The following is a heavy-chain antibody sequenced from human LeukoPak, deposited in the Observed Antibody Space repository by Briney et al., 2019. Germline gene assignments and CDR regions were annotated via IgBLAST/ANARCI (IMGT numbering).Heavy chain of an antibody. CDR3: ARGSQYYYDSSGYYSHDY. Sequence: PSETLSLTCAVYGGSFSGYYWSWIRQSPGKGLEWIGEINHSGSTNYNPSLKSRVTTSVDTSKNQFSLKLSSVTAADTAVYYCARGSQYYYDSSGYYSHDYWGQGTLVTVSS. V-gene: IGHV4-34*01. D-gene: IGHD3-22*01. J-gene: IGHJ4*02. CDR1: GGSFSGYY. CDR2: INHSGST.